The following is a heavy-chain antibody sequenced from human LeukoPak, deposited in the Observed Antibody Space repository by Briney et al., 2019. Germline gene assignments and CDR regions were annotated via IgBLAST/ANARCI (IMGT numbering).Heavy chain of an antibody. J-gene: IGHJ4*02. CDR1: GDSISSYY. Sequence: SETLSLTCTVSGDSISSYYWNWIRQPPGKGLEWIGYIYYSGSTNYNPSLKSRVTISVDTSKNQFSLKLSSVTAADTAVYYCARAPDEYYFDYWGQGTLVTVSS. V-gene: IGHV4-59*01. CDR3: ARAPDEYYFDY. CDR2: IYYSGST.